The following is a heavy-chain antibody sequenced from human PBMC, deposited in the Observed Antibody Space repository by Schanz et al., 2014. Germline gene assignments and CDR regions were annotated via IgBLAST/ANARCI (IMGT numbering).Heavy chain of an antibody. D-gene: IGHD6-19*01. CDR1: RFTFNAYD. CDR2: TSTDGTKT. V-gene: IGHV3-30*03. CDR3: ATDYSGGGCHI. J-gene: IGHJ3*02. Sequence: QVHLVESGGGVVRPGGSLRLSCAASRFTFNAYDMYWIRQAPGKGLEWVAVTSTDGTKTYYADSVRGRFTLSRDNSKNTVYLQMNSLRAEDTALYFCATDYSGGGCHIWGQGTMVTVSS.